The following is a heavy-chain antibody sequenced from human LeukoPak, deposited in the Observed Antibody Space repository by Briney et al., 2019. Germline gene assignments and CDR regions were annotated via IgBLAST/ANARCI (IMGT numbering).Heavy chain of an antibody. D-gene: IGHD3-9*01. V-gene: IGHV4-39*07. CDR1: NGSVSSSSHY. Sequence: SETLSLTCTVSNGSVSSSSHYWGWIRQPPGKGLEWIGTIYYSGITYYNPSLKSRVAISIDTSKSQFSLKLSSVTAADTAVYYCARVESILTGYYRGWFDPWGQGTLVTVSS. J-gene: IGHJ5*02. CDR2: IYYSGIT. CDR3: ARVESILTGYYRGWFDP.